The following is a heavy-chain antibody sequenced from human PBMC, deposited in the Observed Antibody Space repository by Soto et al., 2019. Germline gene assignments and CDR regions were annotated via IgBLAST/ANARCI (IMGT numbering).Heavy chain of an antibody. Sequence: PSETLSLTCTVSGGSISSYYWSWIRQPPGKGLEWIGYIYYSGSTYYNPSLKSRVTISVDTSKNQFSLKLSSVTAADTAVYYCARHDVITGSYFDYWGQGSLVTVSS. CDR1: GGSISSYY. V-gene: IGHV4-59*08. J-gene: IGHJ4*02. CDR2: IYYSGST. D-gene: IGHD1-20*01. CDR3: ARHDVITGSYFDY.